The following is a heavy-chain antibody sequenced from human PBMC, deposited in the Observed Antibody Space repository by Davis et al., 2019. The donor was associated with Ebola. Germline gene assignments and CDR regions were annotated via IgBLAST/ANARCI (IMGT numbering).Heavy chain of an antibody. J-gene: IGHJ4*02. CDR1: GFTFSSYG. CDR2: LRSDGTSE. V-gene: IGHV3-30*02. Sequence: GSLRLSCAASGFTFSSYGMHWVRQAPGKGLECVAFLRSDGTSEYYADSVKGRFTISRDNSKNTVYLQMNSLRGEDTAVYYCAKDNPVLDQWGQGTLVTVSS. D-gene: IGHD1-14*01. CDR3: AKDNPVLDQ.